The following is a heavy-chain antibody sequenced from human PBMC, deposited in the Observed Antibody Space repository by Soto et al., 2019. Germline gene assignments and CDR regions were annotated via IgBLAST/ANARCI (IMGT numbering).Heavy chain of an antibody. Sequence: QVQLVQSGAEVKKPGASVNVSCKASGYTFTSYGISWVRQAPGQGLEWMGWISAYNGNTNYAQKLQGRVTMTTDTSTSTAYMELRSLRSDDTAVYYCARIPDYVWGSYRYTQTGDFQHWGQGTLVTVSS. J-gene: IGHJ1*01. CDR2: ISAYNGNT. D-gene: IGHD3-16*02. CDR1: GYTFTSYG. CDR3: ARIPDYVWGSYRYTQTGDFQH. V-gene: IGHV1-18*04.